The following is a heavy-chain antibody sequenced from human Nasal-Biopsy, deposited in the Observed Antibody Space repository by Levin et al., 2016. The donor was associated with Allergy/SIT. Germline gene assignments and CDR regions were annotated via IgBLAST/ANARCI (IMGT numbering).Heavy chain of an antibody. D-gene: IGHD6-13*01. Sequence: SETLSLTCIVSGGPINNYYWSWIRQPPGKGLEWIGYIYYTGSINYNPSLESRVTISVDTSKNHFSLKLSSVTAADTAVYYCARVAATSGREFVDYWGQGILVTVSS. J-gene: IGHJ4*02. V-gene: IGHV4-59*01. CDR3: ARVAATSGREFVDY. CDR1: GGPINNYY. CDR2: IYYTGSI.